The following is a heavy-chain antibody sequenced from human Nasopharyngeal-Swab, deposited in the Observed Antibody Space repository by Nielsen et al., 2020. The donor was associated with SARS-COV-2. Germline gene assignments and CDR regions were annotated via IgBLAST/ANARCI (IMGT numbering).Heavy chain of an antibody. CDR1: GGSFSGYY. CDR2: INQSGST. CDR3: ARGLSGIVPSPFLGLGPYYSYYYMDV. J-gene: IGHJ6*03. D-gene: IGHD2-8*01. V-gene: IGHV4-34*01. Sequence: SETLSLTCAVYGGSFSGYYWGWIRQPPGKGLEWIAEINQSGSTNYNPSLRSRVTISVDTSKNQFSLRLTSVTAADTAVCYCARGLSGIVPSPFLGLGPYYSYYYMDVWGKGTTVTVSS.